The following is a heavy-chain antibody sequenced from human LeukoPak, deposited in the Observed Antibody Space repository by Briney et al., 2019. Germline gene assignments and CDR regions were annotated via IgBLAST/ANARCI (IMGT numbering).Heavy chain of an antibody. CDR3: ARGGYSYGRGWFDP. CDR2: IDPSGST. CDR1: GGSFSGYY. Sequence: SETLSLTCAVYGGSFSGYYWSWIRQPPGKGLEWIGEIDPSGSTNYDPSLKSRVTISVDTSKNQFSLKLSSVTAADTAVYYCARGGYSYGRGWFDPWGQGTLVTVSS. V-gene: IGHV4-34*01. J-gene: IGHJ5*02. D-gene: IGHD5-18*01.